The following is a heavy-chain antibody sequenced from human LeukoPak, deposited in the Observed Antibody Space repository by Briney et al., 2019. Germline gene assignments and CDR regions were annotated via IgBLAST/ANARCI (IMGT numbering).Heavy chain of an antibody. CDR3: ARAKRHSSSWYYFDY. CDR2: ISYDGSNK. Sequence: GGSLRLSCAASGFTFSSYAMHWVRQAPGKGLEWVAVISYDGSNKYYADSVKGRFTISRDNSKNTLYLQMNSLRAEDTAVYYCARAKRHSSSWYYFDYWGQGTLVTVSS. J-gene: IGHJ4*02. V-gene: IGHV3-30*04. D-gene: IGHD6-13*01. CDR1: GFTFSSYA.